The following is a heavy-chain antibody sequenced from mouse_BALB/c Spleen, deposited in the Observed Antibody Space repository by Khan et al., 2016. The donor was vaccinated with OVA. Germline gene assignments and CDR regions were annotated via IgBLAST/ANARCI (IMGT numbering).Heavy chain of an antibody. Sequence: QVQLKESGAELMKPGASVKISCKATGYTFSDYWLEWVKQRPGHGLEWIGEILPGSGSRNYNEKFKGKATFTADISSKTTYMQLSSLTSEDSAVYYCARVNYGSRDYFDYWGQGTTLTVSS. CDR1: GYTFSDYW. D-gene: IGHD1-1*01. CDR3: ARVNYGSRDYFDY. CDR2: ILPGSGSR. V-gene: IGHV1-9*01. J-gene: IGHJ2*01.